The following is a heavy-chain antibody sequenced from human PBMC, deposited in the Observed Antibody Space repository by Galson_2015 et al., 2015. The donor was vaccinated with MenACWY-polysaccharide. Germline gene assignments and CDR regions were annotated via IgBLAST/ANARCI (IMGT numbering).Heavy chain of an antibody. CDR2: IGGSGTT. Sequence: SLRLSCAASGFTFTNYAMNWVRQAPGKGLEWVSSIGGSGTTYYADSVKGRFTISRDNSRNMVYLQMNSLRAEDTAMYYCAREPTYSGSFGWFDSWGQGTLVTVSP. J-gene: IGHJ5*01. CDR3: AREPTYSGSFGWFDS. CDR1: GFTFTNYA. V-gene: IGHV3-23*01. D-gene: IGHD1-26*01.